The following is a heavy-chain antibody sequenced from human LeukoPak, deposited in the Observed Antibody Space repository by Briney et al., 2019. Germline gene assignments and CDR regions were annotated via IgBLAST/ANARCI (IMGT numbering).Heavy chain of an antibody. J-gene: IGHJ3*02. CDR2: IYYSGST. CDR3: ARPDSSGYSRYAFDI. Sequence: PGGSLRLSCAASGFTFSNAWMSWIRQPPGKGLEWIGYIYYSGSTNYNPSLKSRVTISVDTSKNQFSLKLSSVTAADTAVYYCARPDSSGYSRYAFDIWGQGTMVTVSS. D-gene: IGHD3-22*01. CDR1: GFTFSNAW. V-gene: IGHV4-59*01.